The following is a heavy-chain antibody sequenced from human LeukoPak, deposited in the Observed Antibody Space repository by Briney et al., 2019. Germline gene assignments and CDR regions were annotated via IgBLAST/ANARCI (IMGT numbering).Heavy chain of an antibody. CDR1: GFTFSSYS. V-gene: IGHV3-21*04. CDR3: ARGGPMYYYDSSGYNQLFDY. Sequence: GGSLRLSCAASGFTFSSYSMNWVRQAPGKGLEWVSSISGSSSYIYYADSVKGRFTISRDNAKNSLYLQMNSLRAEDTAVYYCARGGPMYYYDSSGYNQLFDYWGQGTLVTVSS. D-gene: IGHD3-22*01. J-gene: IGHJ4*02. CDR2: ISGSSSYI.